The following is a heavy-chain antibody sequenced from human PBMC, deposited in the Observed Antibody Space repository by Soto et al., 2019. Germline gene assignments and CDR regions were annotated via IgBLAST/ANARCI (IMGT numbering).Heavy chain of an antibody. CDR1: GYTFTSYA. CDR3: ARVDGVLVYGSGSPASSYYYYGMDV. V-gene: IGHV1-3*01. CDR2: INAGNGNT. D-gene: IGHD3-10*01. Sequence: ASVKVSCKASGYTFTSYAMHWVRQAPGQRLEWMGWINAGNGNTKYSQKFQGRVTITRDTSASTAYMELSSLRSEDTAVYYCARVDGVLVYGSGSPASSYYYYGMDVWGQGTTVTVSS. J-gene: IGHJ6*02.